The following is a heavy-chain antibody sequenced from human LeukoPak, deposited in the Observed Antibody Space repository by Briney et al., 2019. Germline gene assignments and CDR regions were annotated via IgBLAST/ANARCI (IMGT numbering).Heavy chain of an antibody. Sequence: ASVKVSCKASVYTFTSYDINWVRQATGHGLEWMGCMNPNSGNKGYPQKFQGRVTMTRNTSISTAYMELSSLRSEDPGVYYCARGHYGDYVFDYWGQGTLVTVSS. CDR3: ARGHYGDYVFDY. V-gene: IGHV1-8*01. D-gene: IGHD4-17*01. J-gene: IGHJ4*02. CDR2: MNPNSGNK. CDR1: VYTFTSYD.